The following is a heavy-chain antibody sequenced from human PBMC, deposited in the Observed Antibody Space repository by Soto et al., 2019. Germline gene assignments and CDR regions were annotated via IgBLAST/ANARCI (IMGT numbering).Heavy chain of an antibody. CDR1: GGTFSRYA. Sequence: GSSVNVSCKASGGTFSRYAISWVRQAPGQGLEWMGGIIPIFGTANYAQKFQGRVTITADESTSTAYMELSSLRFEDTAVYYCARAIVGPTTTGWLDPWGQGTLVTVS. J-gene: IGHJ5*02. CDR2: IIPIFGTA. D-gene: IGHD1-26*01. V-gene: IGHV1-69*13. CDR3: ARAIVGPTTTGWLDP.